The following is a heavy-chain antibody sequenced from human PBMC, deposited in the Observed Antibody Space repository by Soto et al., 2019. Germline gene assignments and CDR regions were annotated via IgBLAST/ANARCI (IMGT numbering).Heavy chain of an antibody. CDR1: GGAISGRSNS. CDR3: ARVTDY. J-gene: IGHJ4*02. Sequence: SETLSLTCNVSGGAISGRSNSWGWIRQPPGKGLEWIGYIYHGGSIYYNPSLKSRVTISVDRSKNQFSLKLSSVTAADTAVYYCARVTDYWGQGTLVTVSS. V-gene: IGHV4-30-2*01. CDR2: IYHGGSI.